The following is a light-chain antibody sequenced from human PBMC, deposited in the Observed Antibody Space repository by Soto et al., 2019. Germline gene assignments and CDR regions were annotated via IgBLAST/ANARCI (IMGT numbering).Light chain of an antibody. CDR3: QQYNSYPET. V-gene: IGKV1-5*01. CDR1: QSISSW. J-gene: IGKJ1*01. Sequence: DIQMTQSPSTLSASVGDRVTITCRASQSISSWLAWYKQKPGKAPKLLIYDASSLESGVPSRFSGSGSGTEFTLTISSLQPDDFAPYYCQQYNSYPETFGQGTKVEIK. CDR2: DAS.